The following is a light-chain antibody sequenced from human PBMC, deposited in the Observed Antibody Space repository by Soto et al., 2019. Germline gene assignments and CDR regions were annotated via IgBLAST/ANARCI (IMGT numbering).Light chain of an antibody. CDR3: QRYGSSPPT. Sequence: EIVLTQTPGTLSVSPGERATLVCRASQSVISYLAWYQQKPGRAPRLLIYDASTRATGIPGRFSGSGSGTDFTLTISRLEPEDLAVYYCQRYGSSPPTFGQGTKVEI. CDR2: DAS. CDR1: QSVISY. J-gene: IGKJ1*01. V-gene: IGKV3-20*01.